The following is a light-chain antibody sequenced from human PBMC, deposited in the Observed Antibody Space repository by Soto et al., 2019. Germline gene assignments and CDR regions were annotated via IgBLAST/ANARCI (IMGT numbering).Light chain of an antibody. CDR3: SSYTSSSTVVV. CDR2: EVT. CDR1: SSDVGGYNY. J-gene: IGLJ2*01. Sequence: QSALTQPASVSGSPGQSITISCTGTSSDVGGYNYVSWYQQHPGKAPKFIIYEVTNRPSGVSNRFSGSKSGNTASLTISGLKAEDEADYYCSSYTSSSTVVVFGGGTKLTVL. V-gene: IGLV2-14*01.